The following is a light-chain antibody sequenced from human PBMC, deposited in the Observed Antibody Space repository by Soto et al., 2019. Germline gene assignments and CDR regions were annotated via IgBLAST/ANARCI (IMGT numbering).Light chain of an antibody. CDR1: SSNIGSTV. CDR2: DNH. V-gene: IGLV1-44*01. J-gene: IGLJ2*01. Sequence: QSVLTQPPSASGTPGQTVTISCSGSSSNIGSTVLSWYQQLPGTAPKLLIFDNHQRPSGVPDRFSGSKSGSSASLAISGLLSDDEAYYYCVAWDDSLSGVVIGGGTKLTVL. CDR3: VAWDDSLSGVV.